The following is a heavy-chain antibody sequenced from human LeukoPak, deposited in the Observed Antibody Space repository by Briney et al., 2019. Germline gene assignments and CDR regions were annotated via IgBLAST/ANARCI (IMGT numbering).Heavy chain of an antibody. CDR3: ARDSSSSWYSLS. Sequence: PSETLSLTCSVSGGSITNYYWSWIRQPPGKGLEWIGYIYYSGSTNYSPSLKSRVTISVYTSRNHFSLKLSSVTAADTAVYYCARDSSSSWYSLSWGQGTLVTVST. CDR2: IYYSGST. D-gene: IGHD6-13*01. CDR1: GGSITNYY. J-gene: IGHJ4*02. V-gene: IGHV4-59*01.